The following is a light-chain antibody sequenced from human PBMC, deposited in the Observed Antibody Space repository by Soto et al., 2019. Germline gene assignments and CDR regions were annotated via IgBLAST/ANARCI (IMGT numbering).Light chain of an antibody. CDR1: SNDVGGYNY. CDR3: SSYSSLTTKNV. Sequence: QSALTQPASVSGSPGQSITISGTGTSNDVGGYNYVSWYQQHPGKAPKLMIYDVINRPSGISNRFSGSKSGNTASLTISGLQAEDEADYDCSSYSSLTTKNVFGPGTNLTVL. J-gene: IGLJ1*01. CDR2: DVI. V-gene: IGLV2-14*01.